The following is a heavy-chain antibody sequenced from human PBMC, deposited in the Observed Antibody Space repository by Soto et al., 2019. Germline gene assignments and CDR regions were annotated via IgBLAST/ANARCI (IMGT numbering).Heavy chain of an antibody. V-gene: IGHV3-13*01. CDR2: IGTAGDT. Sequence: GGSLRLSCAASGFTFSSYAMSWVRQAPGKGLEWVSAIGTAGDTYYPGSVKGRFTISRENAKNSLYLQMNSLRAGDTAVYYCAREPVFERGYCSGGSCYSESGMDVWGKGTTVTVSS. CDR3: AREPVFERGYCSGGSCYSESGMDV. D-gene: IGHD2-15*01. J-gene: IGHJ6*03. CDR1: GFTFSSYA.